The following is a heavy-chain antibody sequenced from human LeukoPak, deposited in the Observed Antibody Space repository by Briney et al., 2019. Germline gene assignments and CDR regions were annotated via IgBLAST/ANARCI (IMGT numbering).Heavy chain of an antibody. J-gene: IGHJ4*02. CDR3: ARAVITFGGVIAISVLGFDY. Sequence: PGGSLRLSCAASGFTFSSYAMSWVRQAPGKGLEWVSAISGSGGSTYYADSVKGRFTISRHNSKNTLYLQMNSLRAEDTAVYYCARAVITFGGVIAISVLGFDYWGQGTLVTVSS. D-gene: IGHD3-16*02. V-gene: IGHV3-23*01. CDR2: ISGSGGST. CDR1: GFTFSSYA.